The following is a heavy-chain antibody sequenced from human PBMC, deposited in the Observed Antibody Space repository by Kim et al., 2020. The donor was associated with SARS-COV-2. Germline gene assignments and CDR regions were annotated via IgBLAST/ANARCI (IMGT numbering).Heavy chain of an antibody. V-gene: IGHV3-30*01. J-gene: IGHJ4*02. D-gene: IGHD2-15*01. CDR3: ARTSLGYCSGGSCYPNY. Sequence: VKGRFTISRDNSKNTLYLQMNSLRAEDTAVYYCARTSLGYCSGGSCYPNYWGQGTLVTVSS.